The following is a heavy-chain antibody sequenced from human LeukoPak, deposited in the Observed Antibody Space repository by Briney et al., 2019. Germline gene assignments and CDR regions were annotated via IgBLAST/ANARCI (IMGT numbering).Heavy chain of an antibody. CDR3: AREGGLDYDILTGYSDY. J-gene: IGHJ4*02. CDR2: IKQDGSEK. CDR1: GFTFSSYW. D-gene: IGHD3-9*01. Sequence: GGSLRLSCAASGFTFSSYWMSWVRQAPGKGLEWVANIKQDGSEKYYVDSVKGRFTISRDNAKNSLYLQMNSLRAEDTAVYYCAREGGLDYDILTGYSDYWGQGTLVTVSS. V-gene: IGHV3-7*03.